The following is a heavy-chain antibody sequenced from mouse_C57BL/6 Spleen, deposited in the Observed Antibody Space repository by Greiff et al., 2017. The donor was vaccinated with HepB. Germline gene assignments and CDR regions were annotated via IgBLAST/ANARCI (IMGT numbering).Heavy chain of an antibody. CDR3: ARDYDSPFAY. CDR1: GYTFTSYW. J-gene: IGHJ3*01. D-gene: IGHD2-4*01. CDR2: IDPSDSET. Sequence: VQLKQPGAELVRPGSSVKLSCKASGYTFTSYWMHWVKQRPIQGLEWIGNIDPSDSETHYNQKFKDKATLTVDKSSSTAYMQLSSLTSEDSAVYYCARDYDSPFAYWGQGTLVTVSA. V-gene: IGHV1-52*01.